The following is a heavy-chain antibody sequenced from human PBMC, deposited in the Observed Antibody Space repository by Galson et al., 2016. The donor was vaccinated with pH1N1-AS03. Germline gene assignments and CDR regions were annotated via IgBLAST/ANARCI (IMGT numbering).Heavy chain of an antibody. Sequence: SLRLSCAASGFTFSNFDMNWVRQAPGKGLEWISYITGRGSPRYYADSVKGRFTISRDNAKNSLYLQMNSLRADDTALYYCTSLHGSKYGANASPAFDIWGGGTMVTVSS. J-gene: IGHJ3*02. V-gene: IGHV3-48*03. D-gene: IGHD4-23*01. CDR3: TSLHGSKYGANASPAFDI. CDR2: ITGRGSPR. CDR1: GFTFSNFD.